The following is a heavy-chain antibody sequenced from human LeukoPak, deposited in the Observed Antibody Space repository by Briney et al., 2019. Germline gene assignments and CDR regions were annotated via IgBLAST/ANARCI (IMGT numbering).Heavy chain of an antibody. CDR2: INPNSGDT. CDR3: ARDRQYQIPDY. J-gene: IGHJ4*02. D-gene: IGHD2-2*01. Sequence: ASVKLSCKSVGYRFRGYYIQWVRQAPGQGLEWMGWINPNSGDTDFAQKFQGRVTLTRDTSISTDYMELSSLRFDDPAVYYGARDRQYQIPDYWGQGTLVTVSS. CDR1: GYRFRGYY. V-gene: IGHV1-2*02.